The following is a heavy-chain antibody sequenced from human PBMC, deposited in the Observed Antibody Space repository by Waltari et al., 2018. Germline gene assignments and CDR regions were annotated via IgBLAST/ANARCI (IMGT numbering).Heavy chain of an antibody. D-gene: IGHD5-12*01. CDR1: GFIFGNCN. V-gene: IGHV3-30*18. CDR2: ISHDGSNN. J-gene: IGHJ4*02. Sequence: QFQLVESGGGVVQPGRSLRLSCAASGFIFGNCNMHWVRKTPGQGVQWVAAISHDGSNNDYADSVKSRFTVSRDNSNNTLYLQINSLRADDTGIYFCVKYSGFDYFFDYWGQGTLVTVSS. CDR3: VKYSGFDYFFDY.